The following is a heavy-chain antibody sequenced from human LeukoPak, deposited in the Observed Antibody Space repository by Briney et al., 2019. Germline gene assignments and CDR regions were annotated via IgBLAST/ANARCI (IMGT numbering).Heavy chain of an antibody. V-gene: IGHV3-11*04. CDR3: ASSLNTVMVSPYYFEY. J-gene: IGHJ4*02. D-gene: IGHD5-18*01. CDR1: GFTFSDYY. Sequence: GGSLRLSCAASGFTFSDYYMNWIRQAPGQGLEWISYISSSGVTTYYADSVKGRFTISRDNAKNSLSLFMNSLIAEDTAVYYCASSLNTVMVSPYYFEYWGQGTLVTVSA. CDR2: ISSSGVTT.